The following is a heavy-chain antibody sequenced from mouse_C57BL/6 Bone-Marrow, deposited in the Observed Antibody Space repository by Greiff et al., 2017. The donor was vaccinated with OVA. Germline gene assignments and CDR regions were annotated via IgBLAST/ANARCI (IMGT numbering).Heavy chain of an antibody. J-gene: IGHJ1*03. V-gene: IGHV1-62-2*01. CDR1: GYTFTEYT. CDR2: FYPGSGSI. Sequence: QVQLQQSGAELVKPGASVKLSCKASGYTFTEYTIHWVKQRSGQGLEWIGWFYPGSGSIKYNEKFKDKATLTADKSSSTVYMELSRLTSEDSAVYCCARHEEGGGYDGDPNWYGDVWGTGTTVTVSS. CDR3: ARHEEGGGYDGDPNWYGDV. D-gene: IGHD2-3*01.